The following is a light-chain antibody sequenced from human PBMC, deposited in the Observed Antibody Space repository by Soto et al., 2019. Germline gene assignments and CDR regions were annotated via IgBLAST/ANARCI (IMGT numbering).Light chain of an antibody. CDR1: SSDIGAYDL. V-gene: IGLV2-14*03. Sequence: QSALTQPASVSGSPGQSITISCSGTSSDIGAYDLVSWYQQHPGRAPKLIIYGNINRPSGVPDRFSGSKSGTSASLAITGLQADDEADYYCQSYDRSLSSPIFGGGTKLTVL. J-gene: IGLJ2*01. CDR2: GNI. CDR3: QSYDRSLSSPI.